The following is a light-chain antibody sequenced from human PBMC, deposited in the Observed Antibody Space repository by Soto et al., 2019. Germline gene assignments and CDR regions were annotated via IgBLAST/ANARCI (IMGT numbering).Light chain of an antibody. CDR3: CSYTRSGTLI. J-gene: IGLJ1*01. CDR2: DVS. Sequence: SVLTQPAYVSVLPGQSITISCVGTSGDIGDYNYVSWYQQHPGKVPKVIIYDVSNRPSGVSYRFSGTKPGNTASLTVSGLQAEDEADYYCCSYTRSGTLIFGTGTKVTVL. CDR1: SGDIGDYNY. V-gene: IGLV2-14*01.